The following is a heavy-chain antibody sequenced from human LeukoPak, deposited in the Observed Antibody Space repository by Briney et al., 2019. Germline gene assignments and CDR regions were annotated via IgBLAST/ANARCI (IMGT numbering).Heavy chain of an antibody. Sequence: GGSLRLSCAASGFTFSSYGMHWVRQAPGKGLEWVAVISYDGSNKYYADSVKGRFTTSRDNSKNTLYLQMNSLRAEDTAVYYCAKTRGGSGWYLFDPWGQGTLVTVSS. D-gene: IGHD6-19*01. CDR1: GFTFSSYG. CDR3: AKTRGGSGWYLFDP. CDR2: ISYDGSNK. V-gene: IGHV3-30*18. J-gene: IGHJ5*02.